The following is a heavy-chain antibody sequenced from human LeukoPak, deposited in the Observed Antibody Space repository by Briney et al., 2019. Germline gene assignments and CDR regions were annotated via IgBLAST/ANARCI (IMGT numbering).Heavy chain of an antibody. CDR2: IYYSGST. CDR1: GGSISSYY. Sequence: SETLSLTCTVSGGSISSYYWSWIRQPPGKGLEWIGYIYYSGSTNYNPSLKSRVTISVDTSKNQFSLKLSSVTAADTAVYYCARHVVDYDILTGYNDAFDIWGQGTMVTVSS. CDR3: ARHVVDYDILTGYNDAFDI. D-gene: IGHD3-9*01. V-gene: IGHV4-59*08. J-gene: IGHJ3*02.